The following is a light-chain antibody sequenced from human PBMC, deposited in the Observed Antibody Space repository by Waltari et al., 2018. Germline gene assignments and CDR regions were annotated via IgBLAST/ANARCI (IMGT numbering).Light chain of an antibody. CDR1: QSISNW. J-gene: IGKJ1*01. CDR2: KAS. Sequence: DVQMTQSPSTLSASVGDRVTITCRARQSISNWLAWYQQKPGKAPKVLIYKASNLESGVPSRFSGSGWGTEFALTISSLQPDDFATYYCQQYSSYPRTFGQGTKVEIK. CDR3: QQYSSYPRT. V-gene: IGKV1-5*03.